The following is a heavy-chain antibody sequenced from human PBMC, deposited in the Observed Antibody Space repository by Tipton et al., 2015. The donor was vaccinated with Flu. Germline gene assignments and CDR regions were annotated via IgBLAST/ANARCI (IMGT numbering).Heavy chain of an antibody. CDR1: GGSISSYY. CDR3: ARGDCSSTSCLDY. J-gene: IGHJ4*02. CDR2: IYYSGST. V-gene: IGHV4-59*01. D-gene: IGHD2-2*01. Sequence: LRLSCTVSGGSISSYYWSWIRQPPGKGLERIGYIYYSGSTNYNPSLKCRVTISVDTSKNQFSLKLSSVAAADTAVYYCARGDCSSTSCLDYWGQGTLVTVSS.